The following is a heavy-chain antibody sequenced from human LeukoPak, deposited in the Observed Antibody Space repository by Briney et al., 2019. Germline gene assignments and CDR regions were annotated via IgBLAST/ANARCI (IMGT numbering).Heavy chain of an antibody. Sequence: SETLSLTCAVYGGSFSGYYWSWIRRPPGKGLEWIGEINHSGSTNYNPSLKSRVTISVDTSKNQFSLKLSSVTAADTAVYYCAREEDNCSGGSCPLDYWGQGTLVTVSS. CDR2: INHSGST. D-gene: IGHD2-15*01. CDR3: AREEDNCSGGSCPLDY. J-gene: IGHJ4*02. V-gene: IGHV4-34*01. CDR1: GGSFSGYY.